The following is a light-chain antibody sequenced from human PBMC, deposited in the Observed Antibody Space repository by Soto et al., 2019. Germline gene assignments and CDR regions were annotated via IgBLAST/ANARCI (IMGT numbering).Light chain of an antibody. J-gene: IGLJ1*01. Sequence: QSVLTQPRSVSGSPGQSVTISCTGTSSDVGYDNQVSWYQQQPGKAPKLIIYGVTQRPSGIPDPFSASQSGNTASLTISGVQAEDDADYFCCSYAGSYPYVFVHGTKVTVL. V-gene: IGLV2-11*01. CDR3: CSYAGSYPYV. CDR1: SSDVGYDNQ. CDR2: GVT.